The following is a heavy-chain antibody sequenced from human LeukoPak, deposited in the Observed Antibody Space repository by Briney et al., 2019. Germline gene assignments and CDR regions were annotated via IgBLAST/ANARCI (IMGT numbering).Heavy chain of an antibody. CDR2: FDPEDGET. J-gene: IGHJ2*01. CDR3: ARARPTNWYFDL. Sequence: GASVKVSCKVSGYTLTELSMHWVRQAPGKVLEWMGGFDPEDGETIYAQKFQGRVTMTRDTSTSTVYMELSSLRSEDTAVYYCARARPTNWYFDLWGRGTLVTVSS. CDR1: GYTLTELS. V-gene: IGHV1-24*01. D-gene: IGHD5-12*01.